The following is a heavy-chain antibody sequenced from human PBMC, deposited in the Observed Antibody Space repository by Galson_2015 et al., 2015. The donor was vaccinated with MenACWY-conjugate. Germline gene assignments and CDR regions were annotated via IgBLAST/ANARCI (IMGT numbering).Heavy chain of an antibody. Sequence: ATLSLTCAVSGASISSHNWWRWVRQPPGKGLEWIGEIYHNENTNYNPSLKSRVTISVDKSKNQFSLKLSSVTAADTAVYYCATFNARYFDLWGRGTLVTVSS. V-gene: IGHV4-4*02. CDR1: GASISSHNW. CDR3: ATFNARYFDL. D-gene: IGHD2/OR15-2a*01. CDR2: IYHNENT. J-gene: IGHJ2*01.